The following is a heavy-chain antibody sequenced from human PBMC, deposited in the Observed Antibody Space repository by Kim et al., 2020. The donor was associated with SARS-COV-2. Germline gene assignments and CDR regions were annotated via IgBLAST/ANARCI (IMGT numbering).Heavy chain of an antibody. V-gene: IGHV4-39*07. D-gene: IGHD6-19*01. CDR2: IYYSGST. J-gene: IGHJ3*02. CDR1: GGSISSSSYY. Sequence: SETLSLTCTVSGGSISSSSYYWGWIRQPPGKGLEWIGSIYYSGSTYYNPSLKSRVTISVDTSKNQFSLKLSSVTAADTAVYYCAREQWLDGWSAFDIWGQGTMVTVSS. CDR3: AREQWLDGWSAFDI.